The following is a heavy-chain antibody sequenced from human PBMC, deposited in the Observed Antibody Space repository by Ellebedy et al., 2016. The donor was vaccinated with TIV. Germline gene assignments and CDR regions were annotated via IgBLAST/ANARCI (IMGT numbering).Heavy chain of an antibody. CDR3: ARDPREWLVRGYFDC. D-gene: IGHD6-19*01. Sequence: GESLKISCEASGFTFSSYAMSWVCQAPGKGLEWVSAISGSGGSTYYADSVKGRFTISRDNSKNTLYLQMNSLRAEDTAVYYCARDPREWLVRGYFDCWGQGTLVTVSS. J-gene: IGHJ4*02. CDR1: GFTFSSYA. CDR2: ISGSGGST. V-gene: IGHV3-23*01.